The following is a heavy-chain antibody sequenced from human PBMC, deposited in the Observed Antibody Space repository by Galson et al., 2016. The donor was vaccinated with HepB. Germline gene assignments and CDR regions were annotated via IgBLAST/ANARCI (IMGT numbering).Heavy chain of an antibody. J-gene: IGHJ4*02. D-gene: IGHD2-8*02. CDR3: VRDMYDSQGTGDSPFDY. Sequence: SLRLSCAATGFTFHDHAMHWVRQVPGKGPEWVSGISWDSNFIAYADSVRGRFTISRDNAKNSLYLQMNSLRTEDTALYYCVRDMYDSQGTGDSPFDYWGQGTLVTVSS. CDR2: ISWDSNFI. CDR1: GFTFHDHA. V-gene: IGHV3-9*01.